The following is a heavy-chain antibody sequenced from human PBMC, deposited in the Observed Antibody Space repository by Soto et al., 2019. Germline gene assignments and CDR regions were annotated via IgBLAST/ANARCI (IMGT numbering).Heavy chain of an antibody. Sequence: LRLSCAASGFTFSSYSMNWVRHAPGKGLEWVSSISSSSSYIYYADSVKGRFTISRDNAKNSLYLQMNSLRAEDTAVYYCARDKMIVVVPISSHNWFDPWGQGILVTVSS. J-gene: IGHJ5*02. D-gene: IGHD2-2*01. V-gene: IGHV3-21*01. CDR2: ISSSSSYI. CDR3: ARDKMIVVVPISSHNWFDP. CDR1: GFTFSSYS.